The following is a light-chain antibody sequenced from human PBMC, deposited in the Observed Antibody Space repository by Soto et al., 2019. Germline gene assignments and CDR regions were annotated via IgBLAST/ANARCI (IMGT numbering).Light chain of an antibody. V-gene: IGKV1-5*03. J-gene: IGKJ1*01. CDR2: KAS. CDR1: QNIATW. Sequence: DIQMTQTPSTLSASGGERVTITCRASQNIATWLAWYQQKPGEAPKLLIYKASNLQSGVPSRFSGSGSGTEFTLSISSLQPDDFATYYCQQYSSFTTFGQGTKV. CDR3: QQYSSFTT.